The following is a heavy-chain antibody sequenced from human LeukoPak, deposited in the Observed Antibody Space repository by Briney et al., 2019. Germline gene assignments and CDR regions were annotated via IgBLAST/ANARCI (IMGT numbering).Heavy chain of an antibody. V-gene: IGHV1-69*15. J-gene: IGHJ4*02. CDR3: ARAGLAAAGTLDY. CDR2: IIPIFGTA. CDR1: GGTISSYA. Sequence: ASVKVSCKASGGTISSYAISWVRQAPGQGLEWMGRIIPIFGTANYAQKFQGRVTITADESTSTAYMELSSLRSEDTAVYYCARAGLAAAGTLDYWGQGTLVTVSS. D-gene: IGHD6-13*01.